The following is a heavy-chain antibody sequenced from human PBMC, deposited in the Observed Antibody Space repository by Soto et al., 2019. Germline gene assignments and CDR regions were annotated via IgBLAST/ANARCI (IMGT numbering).Heavy chain of an antibody. CDR1: GFTVSSNY. Sequence: GGSLRLSCAASGFTVSSNYMSWVRQAPGKGLEWVSVIYSGGSTYYADSVKGRFTISRDNPKNTLYLQMNSLRAEDTAVYYCASPRSPYSGSYFDYWGQGTLVTVSS. CDR2: IYSGGST. V-gene: IGHV3-53*01. J-gene: IGHJ4*02. D-gene: IGHD1-26*01. CDR3: ASPRSPYSGSYFDY.